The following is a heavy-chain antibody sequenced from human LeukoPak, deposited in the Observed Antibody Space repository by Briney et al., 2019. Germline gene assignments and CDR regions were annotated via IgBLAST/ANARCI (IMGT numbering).Heavy chain of an antibody. CDR1: GGSISSSSYY. V-gene: IGHV4-39*07. D-gene: IGHD4-23*01. J-gene: IGHJ4*02. CDR3: ARGATVVTRYFDY. CDR2: IYYSGST. Sequence: PSETLSLTCTVSGGSISSSSYYWGWIRQPPGKGLEWIGSIYYSGSTYYNPSLKSRVTISVDTSKNQFSLKLSSVTAADTAVYYCARGATVVTRYFDYWGQGTLVTVSS.